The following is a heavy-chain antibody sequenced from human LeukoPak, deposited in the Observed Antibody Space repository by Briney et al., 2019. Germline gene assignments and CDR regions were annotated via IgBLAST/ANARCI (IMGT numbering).Heavy chain of an antibody. D-gene: IGHD4-17*01. CDR3: AKAYGDYSDYYYGMDV. Sequence: ETLSLTCAVYGGSFSGYYWSWVRQAPGKGLEWVSAISGSGGSTYYADSVKGRFTISRDNSKNTLYLQMNSLRAEDTAVYYCAKAYGDYSDYYYGMDVWGQGTTVTVSS. J-gene: IGHJ6*02. CDR2: ISGSGGST. CDR1: GGSFSGYY. V-gene: IGHV3-23*01.